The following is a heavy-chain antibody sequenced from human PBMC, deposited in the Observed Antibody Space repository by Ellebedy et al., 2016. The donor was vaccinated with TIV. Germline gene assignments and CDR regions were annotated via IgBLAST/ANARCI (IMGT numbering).Heavy chain of an antibody. CDR1: GGSISSSSYY. V-gene: IGHV4-39*07. Sequence: GSLRLXXTVSGGSISSSSYYWGWIRQPPGKGLEWIGSIYYSGSTYYNPSLKSRVTISVDTSKNQFSLKLSSVTAADTAVYYCARDEAFVVVVADYGMDVWGQGTTVTVSS. D-gene: IGHD2-15*01. J-gene: IGHJ6*02. CDR3: ARDEAFVVVVADYGMDV. CDR2: IYYSGST.